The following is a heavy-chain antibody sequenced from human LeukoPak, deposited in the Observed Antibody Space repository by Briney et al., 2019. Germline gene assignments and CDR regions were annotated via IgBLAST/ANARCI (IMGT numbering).Heavy chain of an antibody. J-gene: IGHJ4*02. CDR2: IYPGDSDT. CDR1: GYSFTSYW. Sequence: PGGSLRLSCKGSGYSFTSYWIGRVRQMPGKGLEWMGIIYPGDSDTRYSPSFQGQVTISADKSITTAYLQWSSLQASDTAMYYCARNPTNCGGDCYTDYWGQGTLVTVSS. D-gene: IGHD2-21*01. V-gene: IGHV5-51*01. CDR3: ARNPTNCGGDCYTDY.